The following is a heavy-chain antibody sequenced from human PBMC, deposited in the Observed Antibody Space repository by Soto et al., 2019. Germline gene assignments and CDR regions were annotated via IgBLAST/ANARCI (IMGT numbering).Heavy chain of an antibody. V-gene: IGHV4-34*01. Sequence: PSETLSLTCAVYGGFLSESYWTWIRQPPGKGLEWIGKINHGGGTNNNPSLKSRVTMSVDTSQNQFSLKLISVTAADTAMYSCARQRTSVVTQGYFDSWGQGSLVTVSS. D-gene: IGHD2-21*02. CDR3: ARQRTSVVTQGYFDS. CDR2: INHGGGT. CDR1: GGFLSESY. J-gene: IGHJ4*02.